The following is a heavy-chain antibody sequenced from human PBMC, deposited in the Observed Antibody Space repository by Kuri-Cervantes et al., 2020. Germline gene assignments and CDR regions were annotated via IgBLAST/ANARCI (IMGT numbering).Heavy chain of an antibody. CDR1: GGSISSYY. D-gene: IGHD2-15*01. CDR3: ARGVAKYWYFDL. Sequence: GSLRLSCTVSGGSISSYYWSWIRQPAGKGLEWIGRIYTSGSTNYNPSLKSRVTISVDKSKNQLSLKLSSVTAADTAVYYCARGVAKYWYFDLWGRGTLVTVSS. V-gene: IGHV4-4*07. CDR2: IYTSGST. J-gene: IGHJ2*01.